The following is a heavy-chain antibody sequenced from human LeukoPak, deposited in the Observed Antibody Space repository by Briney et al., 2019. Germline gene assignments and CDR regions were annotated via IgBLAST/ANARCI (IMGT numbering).Heavy chain of an antibody. Sequence: PGGSLRLSCVVSGFTFSSYSMNWVRQAPGKGLEWVSSISSSSSYIYYADSVKGRFTISRDNAKNSLYLQMNSLRAEDTAVYYCARDDPTAMVTDYWGQGTLVTVSS. D-gene: IGHD5-18*01. CDR2: ISSSSSYI. V-gene: IGHV3-21*01. CDR3: ARDDPTAMVTDY. J-gene: IGHJ4*02. CDR1: GFTFSSYS.